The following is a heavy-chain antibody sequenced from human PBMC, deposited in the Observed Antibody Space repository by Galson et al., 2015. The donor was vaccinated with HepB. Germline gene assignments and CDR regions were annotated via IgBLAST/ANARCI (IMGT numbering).Heavy chain of an antibody. D-gene: IGHD1-7*01. J-gene: IGHJ3*01. V-gene: IGHV6-1*01. CDR1: GDSVSGSISA. CDR3: ARLNWNYGAFDV. CDR2: TYYRSNWYH. Sequence: CAISGDSVSGSISAWNWIRQSPSSGLEWLGRTYYRSNWYHDYEVSVKSRMTINPDTSKNQFSLQLNSVTPEDTAMYYCARLNWNYGAFDVWGQGTMVTVSS.